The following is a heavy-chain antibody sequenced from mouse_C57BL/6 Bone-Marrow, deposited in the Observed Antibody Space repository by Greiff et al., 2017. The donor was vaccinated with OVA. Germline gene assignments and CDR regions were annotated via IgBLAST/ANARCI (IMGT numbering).Heavy chain of an antibody. J-gene: IGHJ1*03. Sequence: DVMLVESGGGLVKPGGSLKLSCAASGFTFSDYGMHWVRQAPEKGLEWVAYISSGSSTIYYADTVKGRFTISRDNAKNTLFLQMTSLRSEDTAMYYCARYWEYWYFDVWGTGTTVTVSS. CDR3: ARYWEYWYFDV. CDR1: GFTFSDYG. V-gene: IGHV5-17*01. CDR2: ISSGSSTI. D-gene: IGHD4-1*01.